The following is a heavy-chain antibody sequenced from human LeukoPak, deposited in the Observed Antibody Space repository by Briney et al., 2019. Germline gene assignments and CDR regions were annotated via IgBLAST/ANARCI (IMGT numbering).Heavy chain of an antibody. V-gene: IGHV4-59*08. CDR1: DGFISSYY. J-gene: IGHJ5*01. Sequence: SATLSLTCTVSDGFISSYYWSWIRPPPGKGLEWIGYIHYTGSTNYNPSLTSRVTISVDTSKNQFSLKLSSVTAADTAVYYCARRAREAIWFDSWGQGTLVTVSS. CDR2: IHYTGST. D-gene: IGHD1-26*01. CDR3: ARRAREAIWFDS.